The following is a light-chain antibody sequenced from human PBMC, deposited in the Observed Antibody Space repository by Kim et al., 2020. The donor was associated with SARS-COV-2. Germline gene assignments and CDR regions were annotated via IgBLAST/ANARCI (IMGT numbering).Light chain of an antibody. CDR3: HQYDKRPPYTFGQS. CDR2: DVS. Sequence: EIVMTQSPAILSVSPGETVTLSCRASQSVNTNLAWYQKKPGQAPRLLFYDVSTRFGGPARFSASGSGTVFTLTISSLQSEDFAVYYCHQYDKRPPYTFGQSFGQGTKLEIK. J-gene: IGKJ2*01. V-gene: IGKV3D-15*01. CDR1: QSVNTN.